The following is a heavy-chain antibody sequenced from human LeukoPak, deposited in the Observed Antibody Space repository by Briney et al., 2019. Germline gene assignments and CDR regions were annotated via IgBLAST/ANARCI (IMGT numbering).Heavy chain of an antibody. CDR3: VRSGDSSNSAAPFDI. Sequence: GGSLRLSCAASGFTFSTYWMHWVRQAPEKGLVWVSRINSGGTGTNYADSVKGRFTISRDNAKDTLYLQMNSLRAEDTAVYYCVRSGDSSNSAAPFDIWGQGTMVTVSS. V-gene: IGHV3-74*01. J-gene: IGHJ3*02. D-gene: IGHD4-11*01. CDR2: INSGGTGT. CDR1: GFTFSTYW.